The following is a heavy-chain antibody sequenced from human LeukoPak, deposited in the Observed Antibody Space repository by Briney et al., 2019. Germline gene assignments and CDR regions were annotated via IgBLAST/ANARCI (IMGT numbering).Heavy chain of an antibody. J-gene: IGHJ4*02. CDR3: AKGRLRSFPYYFDY. CDR1: GSTFSSYA. V-gene: IGHV3-23*01. CDR2: ISGSGGST. D-gene: IGHD4-17*01. Sequence: GGSLRLSCAASGSTFSSYAMSWVRQAPGEGLEWVSAISGSGGSTYYADSVKGRFTISRDNSKNTLYLQMNSLRAEDTAVYYCAKGRLRSFPYYFDYWGQGTLVTVSS.